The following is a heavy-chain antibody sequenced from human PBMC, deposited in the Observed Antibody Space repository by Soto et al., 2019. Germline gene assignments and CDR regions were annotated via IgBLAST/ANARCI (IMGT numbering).Heavy chain of an antibody. CDR3: ARCTLSYYDILTGYYTPGWFDP. J-gene: IGHJ5*02. Sequence: GESLKISYKGSGYSFTSYWIGWVRQMPGKGLEWMGIIYPGDSDTRYSPSFQGQVTISADKSISTAYLQWSSLKASDTAMYYCARCTLSYYDILTGYYTPGWFDPWGQGTLVTVSS. V-gene: IGHV5-51*01. D-gene: IGHD3-9*01. CDR2: IYPGDSDT. CDR1: GYSFTSYW.